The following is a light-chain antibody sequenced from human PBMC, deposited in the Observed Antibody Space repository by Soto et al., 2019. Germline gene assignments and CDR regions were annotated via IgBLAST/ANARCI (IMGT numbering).Light chain of an antibody. Sequence: QSVLTQSPSASASPGASXKLTCTLSSGHSSYAIAWHEQQPEKGPRYLMKLNSDGSHSKGDGIPDRFSGSSSGAERYLIISSLQSEDEADYYCQTWGTGIHVFGTGTKLTVL. CDR1: SGHSSYA. CDR3: QTWGTGIHV. V-gene: IGLV4-69*01. J-gene: IGLJ1*01. CDR2: LNSDGSH.